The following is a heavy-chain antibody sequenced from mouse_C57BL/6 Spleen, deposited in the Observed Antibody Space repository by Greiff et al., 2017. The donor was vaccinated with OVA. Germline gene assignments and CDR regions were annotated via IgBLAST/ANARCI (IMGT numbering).Heavy chain of an antibody. V-gene: IGHV1-82*01. CDR3: ARGAYSNYGAMDY. Sequence: QVQLQQSGPELVKPGASVKISCKASGYAFSSSWMNWVKQRPGKGLEWIGRIYPGDGDTNYNGKFKGKATLTADKSSSTAYMQLSSLTSEDSAVYFCARGAYSNYGAMDYWGQGTSVTVSS. CDR2: IYPGDGDT. J-gene: IGHJ4*01. CDR1: GYAFSSSW. D-gene: IGHD2-5*01.